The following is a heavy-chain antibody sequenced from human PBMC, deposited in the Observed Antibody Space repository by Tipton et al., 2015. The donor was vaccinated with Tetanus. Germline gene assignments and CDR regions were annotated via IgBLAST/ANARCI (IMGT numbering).Heavy chain of an antibody. CDR1: GGSISSYY. CDR2: IYYSGST. Sequence: TLSLTCTVSGGSISSYYWSWIRQPPGKGLEWIGYIYYSGSTAYNPSLKSRVTISVDTSKNQFSLKLSSVTAADTAVYYCARQKRGYSYGAFDYWGQGTLVTVSS. V-gene: IGHV4-59*08. J-gene: IGHJ4*02. CDR3: ARQKRGYSYGAFDY. D-gene: IGHD5-18*01.